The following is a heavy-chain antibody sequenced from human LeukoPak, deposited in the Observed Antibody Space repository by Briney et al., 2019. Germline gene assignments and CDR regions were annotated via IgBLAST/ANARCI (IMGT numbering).Heavy chain of an antibody. Sequence: GGSLRLSCAVSGFTVSNNYMNWVRQAPGKGLEWVSIIYSGGRTYYADSAKGRFTISRDIFKNTVYLQMNSLRAEDTAVYYCAREGATTAFDYWGQGTLVTVS. V-gene: IGHV3-53*01. CDR1: GFTVSNNY. J-gene: IGHJ4*02. CDR3: AREGATTAFDY. CDR2: IYSGGRT. D-gene: IGHD1-26*01.